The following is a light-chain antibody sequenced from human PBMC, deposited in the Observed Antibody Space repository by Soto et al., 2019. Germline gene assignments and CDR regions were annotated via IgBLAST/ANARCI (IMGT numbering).Light chain of an antibody. V-gene: IGLV1-40*01. CDR2: GNS. CDR1: SSNIGAGYD. J-gene: IGLJ1*01. Sequence: QAVVTQPPSVSGAPGQRVTISCTGSSSNIGAGYDVHWYQQLPGTAPKLLISGNSNRPSGVPDRFSGSKSGTSASLAITGLQAEDEADYYCQSYDTSLSAYVFGTGTKVTVL. CDR3: QSYDTSLSAYV.